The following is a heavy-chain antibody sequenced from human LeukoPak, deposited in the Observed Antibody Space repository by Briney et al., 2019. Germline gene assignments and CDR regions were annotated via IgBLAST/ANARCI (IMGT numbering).Heavy chain of an antibody. CDR2: IYYSGST. D-gene: IGHD6-13*01. Sequence: AETLSLTCSLSGRSISYYYWSWIRQPPGKGLEWIGYIYYSGSTNYNPSLKSRVTISVDTSKNQFSLKLSSVTAADTAVYYCARGASSWYYYYDGIDVWGQGTTVTVSS. CDR3: ARGASSWYYYYDGIDV. V-gene: IGHV4-59*01. CDR1: GRSISYYY. J-gene: IGHJ6*02.